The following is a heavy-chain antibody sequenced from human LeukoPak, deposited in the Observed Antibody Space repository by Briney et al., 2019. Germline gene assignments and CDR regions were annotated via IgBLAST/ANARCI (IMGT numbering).Heavy chain of an antibody. V-gene: IGHV4-31*03. J-gene: IGHJ5*01. CDR3: ARRYGSRSHTDWFDS. D-gene: IGHD3-10*01. CDR2: IYYNGNT. Sequence: SETLSLTCTVSGGSISSGGFYWSWIRQHPGKGLEWIAYIYYNGNTGYNPSLKSRFSISVDTSQNQFSLKVSPVTAADSAVYYCARRYGSRSHTDWFDSWGQGTLVTVSS. CDR1: GGSISSGGFY.